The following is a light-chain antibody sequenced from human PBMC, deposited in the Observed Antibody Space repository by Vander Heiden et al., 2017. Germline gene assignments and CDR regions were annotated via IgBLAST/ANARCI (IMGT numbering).Light chain of an antibody. CDR1: QSVSSGY. V-gene: IGKV3-20*01. Sequence: EIVLTQSPGTLSLSPGERATLSCRASQSVSSGYLAWHQQRPGQPPRLLIYGASSRATGIPDRFSGSGSGTDFTLTISRLEPEDFAVYYCQDYPSFLTFGGGTKVEIK. J-gene: IGKJ4*01. CDR2: GAS. CDR3: QDYPSFLT.